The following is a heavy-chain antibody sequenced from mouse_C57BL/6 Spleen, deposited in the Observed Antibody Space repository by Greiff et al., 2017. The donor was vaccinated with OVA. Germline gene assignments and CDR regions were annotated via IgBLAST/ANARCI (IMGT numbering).Heavy chain of an antibody. Sequence: QVQLQQSGAELVRPGTSVKVSCKASGYAFTNYLIEWVKQRPGQGLEWIGVINPGSGGTNYNVKFKGKATLTADKSSSTAYMQLSSLTSEDSAVYFCARGGGRGAMDYWGQGTSVTVSS. J-gene: IGHJ4*01. D-gene: IGHD3-3*01. CDR1: GYAFTNYL. CDR2: INPGSGGT. CDR3: ARGGGRGAMDY. V-gene: IGHV1-54*01.